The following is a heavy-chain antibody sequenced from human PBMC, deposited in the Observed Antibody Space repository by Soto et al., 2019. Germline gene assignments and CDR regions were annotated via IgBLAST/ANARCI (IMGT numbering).Heavy chain of an antibody. V-gene: IGHV2-5*02. Sequence: QITLKASGPTLVKPTQTLTVTCTFSGFSLSTCGVAVCWIRQPPGQALEWLALICWDDDNRFSPSLKSRLTITKDTSKNQVVLKMTNVDPVDTATYYCAHRPGGASILGAYAFAYWGQGILVTVSS. CDR3: AHRPGGASILGAYAFAY. D-gene: IGHD1-26*01. CDR1: GFSLSTCGVA. J-gene: IGHJ4*02. CDR2: ICWDDDN.